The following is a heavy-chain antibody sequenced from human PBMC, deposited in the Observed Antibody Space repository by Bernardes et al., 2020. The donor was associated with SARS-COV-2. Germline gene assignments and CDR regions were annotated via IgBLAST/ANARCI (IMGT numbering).Heavy chain of an antibody. CDR2: VYYSGNT. V-gene: IGHV4-39*01. CDR1: GDSISRSTYY. CDR3: ARQAGSGAYYTHFDY. D-gene: IGHD3-10*01. J-gene: IGHJ4*02. Sequence: WETLSLTCTVSGDSISRSTYYWGWIRQPPGKGLEWIGGVYYSGNTYYNPSLKSRITISVDTSKNQFSLRLSSVTAADTAVYYCARQAGSGAYYTHFDYWGQGTLVTVSS.